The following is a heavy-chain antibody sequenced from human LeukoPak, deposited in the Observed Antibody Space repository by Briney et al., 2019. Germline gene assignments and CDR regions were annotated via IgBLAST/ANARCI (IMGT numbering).Heavy chain of an antibody. V-gene: IGHV4-59*01. CDR1: GGSISSYY. CDR3: ARGGRYFDY. Sequence: SETLSLTCTVSGGSISSYYWSWIRQPPGKGLEWIGNIYYSGSPNYNPSLKSRVTISVDTSKNQFSLKLSSVTAADTAFYYCARGGRYFDYWGQGTLVTVSS. CDR2: IYYSGSP. J-gene: IGHJ4*02.